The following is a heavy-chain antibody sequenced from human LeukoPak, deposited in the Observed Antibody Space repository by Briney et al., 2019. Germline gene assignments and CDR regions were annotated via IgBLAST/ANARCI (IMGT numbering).Heavy chain of an antibody. D-gene: IGHD3-10*01. CDR1: GYTLTELS. V-gene: IGHV1-24*01. CDR2: FDPEDGET. Sequence: AASVKVSCKVSGYTLTELSMHWVRQAPGKGLEWMGGFDPEDGETIYAQKFQGRVTMTEDTSTDTAYMELSSLRSEGTAVYYCAKLYYYGSGSSLVMDVWGQGTTVTVSS. J-gene: IGHJ6*02. CDR3: AKLYYYGSGSSLVMDV.